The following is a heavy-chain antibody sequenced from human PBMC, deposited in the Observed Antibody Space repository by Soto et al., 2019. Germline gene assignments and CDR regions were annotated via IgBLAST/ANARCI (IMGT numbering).Heavy chain of an antibody. CDR3: AREVSHGYVLRGMDV. CDR2: INSDGSSI. V-gene: IGHV3-74*01. Sequence: EVQLVESGGGLVQPGGSVRLSCAASKFTITSYWMHWVRQAPGKGLVWVSRINSDGSSISYADAVKGRFTISRDNAKNTRYLKMNNLRVEDTAVYYCAREVSHGYVLRGMDVWGQGTTVTVFS. CDR1: KFTITSYW. J-gene: IGHJ6*02. D-gene: IGHD5-18*01.